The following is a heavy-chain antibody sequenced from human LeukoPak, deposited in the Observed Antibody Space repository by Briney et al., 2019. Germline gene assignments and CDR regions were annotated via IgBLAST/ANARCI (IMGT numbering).Heavy chain of an antibody. V-gene: IGHV3-7*01. CDR1: GFTFRSDW. J-gene: IGHJ3*02. D-gene: IGHD3-22*01. CDR3: ASSYFDNSLHAYDI. CDR2: IEQDGSEM. Sequence: PGGSLRLSCAASGFTFRSDWVDWVRQAPGKGLEWVANIEQDGSEMYYVDSVKGRFTISRDNTKNSLFLHMSSLRAEDTAVYFCASSYFDNSLHAYDIWGQGTMVTVSS.